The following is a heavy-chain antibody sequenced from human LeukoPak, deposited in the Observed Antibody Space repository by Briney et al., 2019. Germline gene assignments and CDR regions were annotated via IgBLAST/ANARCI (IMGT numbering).Heavy chain of an antibody. CDR1: GGTFSSYA. Sequence: ASVRVSCKASGGTFSSYAISWVRQAPGQGLEWMGGIIPIFGTANYAQKFQGRVTITADESTSTAYMELSSLRSEDTAVYYCARAGGVCDGGSCHGAFDIWGQGTMVTVSS. CDR3: ARAGGVCDGGSCHGAFDI. J-gene: IGHJ3*02. CDR2: IIPIFGTA. V-gene: IGHV1-69*01. D-gene: IGHD2-15*01.